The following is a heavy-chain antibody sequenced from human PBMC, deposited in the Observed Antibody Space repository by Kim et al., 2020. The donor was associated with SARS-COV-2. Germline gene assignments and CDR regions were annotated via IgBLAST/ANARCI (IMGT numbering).Heavy chain of an antibody. CDR1: GFTFSNYG. V-gene: IGHV3-23*01. Sequence: GESLKISCAASGFTFSNYGMRWVRQAPGKGLKWVSGISGTGGSKYYADPVKGRFTLSRDNSKNTLFLQMNTLRAEDTAVYYCVKDYDSNFLLRTFDSWGQ. J-gene: IGHJ4*02. CDR2: ISGTGGSK. D-gene: IGHD4-4*01. CDR3: VKDYDSNFLLRTFDS.